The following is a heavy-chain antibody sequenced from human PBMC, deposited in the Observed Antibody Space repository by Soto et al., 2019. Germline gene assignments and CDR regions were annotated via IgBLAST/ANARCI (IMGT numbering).Heavy chain of an antibody. V-gene: IGHV3-30*18. J-gene: IGHJ6*02. CDR2: ISNTGINK. D-gene: IGHD6-6*01. Sequence: QVQLVESGGGVVQPGRSLRLSCAASGFTFRTYGMHWVRQAPGKGLEWLAVISNTGINKYYADSVKGRFTISRDNSRDTLFLQMNSLRGEDTAIYCCAKVIRADSTSSNFYYYSGLDVWGQGTTVTVSS. CDR1: GFTFRTYG. CDR3: AKVIRADSTSSNFYYYSGLDV.